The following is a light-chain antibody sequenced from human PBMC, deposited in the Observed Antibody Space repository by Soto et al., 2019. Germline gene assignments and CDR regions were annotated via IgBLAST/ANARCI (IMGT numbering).Light chain of an antibody. CDR3: QQTDSTPIT. CDR1: QPISKN. J-gene: IGKJ5*01. CDR2: SSY. Sequence: DIQMTQSPSSLSASVGDRVTITCRASQPISKNLNWYQQRPGKPPNILIYSSYSVQRGVPQRFSGGGSETEFTLTITSLQPEDFATYYCQQTDSTPITFGQGTRLEIK. V-gene: IGKV1-39*01.